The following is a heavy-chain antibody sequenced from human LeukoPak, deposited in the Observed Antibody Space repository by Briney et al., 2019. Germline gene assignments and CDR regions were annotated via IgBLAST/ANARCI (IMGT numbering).Heavy chain of an antibody. Sequence: GASVKVSCKASGYTFTDFYMHWVRQAPGQGLDWMGIINPSGGSTSYAQKFQGRVTMTRDTSTSTVYMELSSLRSEDTAVYYCARDQKPGIAAAGTWWFDPWGQGTLVTVSS. CDR1: GYTFTDFY. J-gene: IGHJ5*02. V-gene: IGHV1-46*01. CDR2: INPSGGST. CDR3: ARDQKPGIAAAGTWWFDP. D-gene: IGHD6-13*01.